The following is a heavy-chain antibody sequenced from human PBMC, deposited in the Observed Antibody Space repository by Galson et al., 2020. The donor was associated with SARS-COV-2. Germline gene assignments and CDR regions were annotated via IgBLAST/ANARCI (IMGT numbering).Heavy chain of an antibody. CDR1: GGSINTGDYY. D-gene: IGHD1-7*01. CDR2: IFYTGST. CDR3: ARQTIEEDYFDF. Sequence: SETLSLTCTVSGGSINTGDYYWSWIRQHPGKGLEWIGYIFYTGSTYYNPSLKSLLNISVDTSENQFSLKLYSVTAADTAVYYCARQTIEEDYFDFWGQGTLVTVSS. J-gene: IGHJ4*02. V-gene: IGHV4-31*01.